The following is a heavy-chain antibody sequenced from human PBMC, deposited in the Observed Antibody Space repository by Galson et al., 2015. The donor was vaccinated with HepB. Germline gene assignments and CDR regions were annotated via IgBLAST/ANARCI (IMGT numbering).Heavy chain of an antibody. Sequence: SLRLSCAASGFTFGSYGMAWVRQAPGKGLECVSDIDDTGAHTEYEDSVKGRFTIFRDNSKNTLYLQLNGLRAEDSAIYYCAKWRSRQSEFDFWGPGTRVTVSS. V-gene: IGHV3-23*01. CDR2: IDDTGAHT. D-gene: IGHD3-3*01. J-gene: IGHJ4*02. CDR1: GFTFGSYG. CDR3: AKWRSRQSEFDF.